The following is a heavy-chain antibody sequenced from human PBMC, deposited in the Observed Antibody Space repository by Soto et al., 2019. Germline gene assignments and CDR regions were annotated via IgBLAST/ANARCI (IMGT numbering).Heavy chain of an antibody. Sequence: GGSLRLSCAASGFTFSNAWINWVRQAPGKGLEWVSSISSSSSYIYYADSVKGRFTISRDNAKNSLYLQMNSLRAEDTAVYYCASSIAARGYFDYWGQGTLVTVSS. V-gene: IGHV3-21*01. CDR1: GFTFSNAW. J-gene: IGHJ4*02. CDR2: ISSSSSYI. D-gene: IGHD6-6*01. CDR3: ASSIAARGYFDY.